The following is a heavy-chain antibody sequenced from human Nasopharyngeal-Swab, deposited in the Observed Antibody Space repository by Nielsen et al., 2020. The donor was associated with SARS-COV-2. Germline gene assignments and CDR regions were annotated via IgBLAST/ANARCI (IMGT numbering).Heavy chain of an antibody. CDR3: AELWEQWLVQGVFDY. Sequence: GESLKISCAASGFTFSSYGMHWVRQAPGKGLEWVAVIWYDGSNKYYADSVKGRFTISRDNSKNTLYLQMNSLRAEDTAVYYCAELWEQWLVQGVFDYWGQGTLVTVSS. CDR2: IWYDGSNK. CDR1: GFTFSSYG. D-gene: IGHD6-19*01. V-gene: IGHV3-30*02. J-gene: IGHJ4*02.